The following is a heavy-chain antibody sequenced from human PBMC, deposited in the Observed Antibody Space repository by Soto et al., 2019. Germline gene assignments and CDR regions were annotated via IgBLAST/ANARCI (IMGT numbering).Heavy chain of an antibody. J-gene: IGHJ6*04. D-gene: IGHD3-16*01. CDR3: ARMGHLDV. Sequence: PGVSLRLSCAASGFIFSSYWMSWVRQAPGKGLEWVANIKQAGSEKYYVDSVKGRFTISRDDAKNSLFLQMNSLRAEDTAVYYCARMGHLDVWGKGTTVTVSS. CDR2: IKQAGSEK. CDR1: GFIFSSYW. V-gene: IGHV3-7*01.